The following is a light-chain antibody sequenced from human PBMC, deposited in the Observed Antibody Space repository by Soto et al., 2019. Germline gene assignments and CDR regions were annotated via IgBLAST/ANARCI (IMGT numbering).Light chain of an antibody. J-gene: IGKJ2*01. CDR3: QQYNNWPYT. V-gene: IGKV3-15*01. CDR1: QSFSRN. Sequence: EIVMTQSPATLSVSPGERATLSCRASQSFSRNLAWYQQKPGQAPRLLFYGASTRATGLPARFSGRGSGTEFTLTISSLQSEDFLVYYCQQYNNWPYTCGQGAKLEIK. CDR2: GAS.